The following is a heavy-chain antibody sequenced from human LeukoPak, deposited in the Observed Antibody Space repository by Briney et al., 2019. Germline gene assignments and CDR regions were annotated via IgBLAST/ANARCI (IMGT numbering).Heavy chain of an antibody. CDR2: ISVSGGST. D-gene: IGHD3-9*01. J-gene: IGHJ4*02. CDR3: AKEEGLRYFDWSVYFDY. CDR1: GFTFSSYA. V-gene: IGHV3-23*01. Sequence: GGSLRLSCAASGFTFSSYAMSWVRQAPGKWLEWVSAISVSGGSTYYADSVKGRFTISRDNSKNTLYLQMNSLRAEDTAVYCCAKEEGLRYFDWSVYFDYWGQGTLVTVSS.